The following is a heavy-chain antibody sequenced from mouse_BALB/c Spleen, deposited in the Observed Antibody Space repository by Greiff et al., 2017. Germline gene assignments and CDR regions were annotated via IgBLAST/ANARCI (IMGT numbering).Heavy chain of an antibody. CDR1: GYTFTSYT. CDR3: ARLGTATGRGYFDV. CDR2: INPSSGYT. D-gene: IGHD1-2*01. V-gene: IGHV1-4*01. J-gene: IGHJ1*01. Sequence: VQLQQSGAELARPGASVKMSCKASGYTFTSYTMHWVKQRPGPGLEWIGYINPSSGYTNYNQKFKDKATLTADKSSSTAYMQLSSLTSEDSAVYYCARLGTATGRGYFDVWGAGTTVTVSS.